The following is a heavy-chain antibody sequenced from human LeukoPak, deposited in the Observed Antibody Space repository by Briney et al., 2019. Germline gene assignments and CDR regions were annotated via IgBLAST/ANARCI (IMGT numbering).Heavy chain of an antibody. CDR3: ARGDDYGDYAEYFQH. V-gene: IGHV1-69*04. CDR1: VGTFSSYA. Sequence: SVKVSCKSSVGTFSSYAISWVRQAPAQGLEWMGRIIPILGIANYEQKFQDRVTITADNSTSTAYMELSSLRSEDTAVYYCARGDDYGDYAEYFQHWGQGTLVTVSS. CDR2: IIPILGIA. D-gene: IGHD4-17*01. J-gene: IGHJ1*01.